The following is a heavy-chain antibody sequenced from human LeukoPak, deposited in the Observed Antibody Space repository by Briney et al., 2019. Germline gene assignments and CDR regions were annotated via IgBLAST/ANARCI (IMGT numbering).Heavy chain of an antibody. CDR1: GGSFSGYY. Sequence: SETLSLTCAVYGGSFSGYYWSWIRQPPGKGLEWIGEINHSGSTNYNPSPKSRVTISVDTSKNQFSLKLSSVTAADTAVYYCARAVTMVRPGVRSWFDPWGQGALVTVSS. CDR3: ARAVTMVRPGVRSWFDP. D-gene: IGHD3-10*01. J-gene: IGHJ5*02. CDR2: INHSGST. V-gene: IGHV4-34*01.